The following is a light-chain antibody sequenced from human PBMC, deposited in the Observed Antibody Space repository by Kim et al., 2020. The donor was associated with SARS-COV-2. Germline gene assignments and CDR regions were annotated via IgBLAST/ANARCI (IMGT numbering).Light chain of an antibody. J-gene: IGKJ1*01. Sequence: EIVMTQSPATLSVSPGEIVTLSCRASQSVSSNLAWYQQKPGQAPRLLIYAASTRASGIPARFSGSGSGTDFSLTIRGLQSEDSAIYYCQQFNMRPPWTFGQGTKVDIK. CDR1: QSVSSN. CDR2: AAS. V-gene: IGKV3-15*01. CDR3: QQFNMRPPWT.